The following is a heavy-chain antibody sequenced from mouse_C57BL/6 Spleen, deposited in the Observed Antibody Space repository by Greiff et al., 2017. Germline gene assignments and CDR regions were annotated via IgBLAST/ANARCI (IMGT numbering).Heavy chain of an antibody. Sequence: QVQLQQSGAELMKPGASVKLSCKATGYTFTGYWIEWVKQRPGHGLEWIGEILPGSGSTNYNEKFKGKATFTAATSSNTAYMQLSSLTTEDSAIYYCARTGGNYVEVFAYWGQGTLVTVSA. J-gene: IGHJ3*01. CDR2: ILPGSGST. CDR1: GYTFTGYW. CDR3: ARTGGNYVEVFAY. V-gene: IGHV1-9*01. D-gene: IGHD2-1*01.